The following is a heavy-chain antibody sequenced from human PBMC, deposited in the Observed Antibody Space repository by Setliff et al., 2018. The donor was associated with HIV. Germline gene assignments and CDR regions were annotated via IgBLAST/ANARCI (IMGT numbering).Heavy chain of an antibody. CDR1: GFSLSNTTMG. J-gene: IGHJ4*02. V-gene: IGHV2-26*01. D-gene: IGHD3-3*01. CDR2: IFPNDEK. CDR3: ARYNFRRGYWDYFDY. Sequence: SGPTLVNPTETLTLTCTVSGFSLSNTTMGVSWIRQPPGKALEWLAHIFPNDEKSYSASLKSGLTISEDTSKSQVVLTMINMDPLDTATYFCARYNFRRGYWDYFDYWGQGTQVTVSS.